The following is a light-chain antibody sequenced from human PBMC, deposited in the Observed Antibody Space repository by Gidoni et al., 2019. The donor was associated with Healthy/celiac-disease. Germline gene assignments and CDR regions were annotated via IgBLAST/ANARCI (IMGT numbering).Light chain of an antibody. J-gene: IGLJ2*01. CDR2: KDS. CDR1: ALPKQY. Sequence: SYELTQPPSVSVPPGQTARITCSGDALPKQYAYWYQQKPGQAPVLVIYKDSERPSGIPERFSGSSSGTTVTLTISGVQAEDEADYYRQSADSSGTYVVFGGGTKLTVL. CDR3: QSADSSGTYVV. V-gene: IGLV3-25*03.